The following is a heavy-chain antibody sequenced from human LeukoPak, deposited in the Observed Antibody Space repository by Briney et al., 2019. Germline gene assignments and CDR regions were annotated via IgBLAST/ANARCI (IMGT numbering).Heavy chain of an antibody. CDR3: ARKGYDGSDYDLDY. Sequence: SETLSLTCTVSGGSISRYYWSWIRQSPARGLEWIGYVSYSGSPSYNPSFMSRVTISVDTSKNQFSLKLTSVTAADTAVYYCARKGYDGSDYDLDYWGQGALVTVSS. V-gene: IGHV4-59*01. CDR2: VSYSGSP. J-gene: IGHJ4*02. CDR1: GGSISRYY. D-gene: IGHD3-22*01.